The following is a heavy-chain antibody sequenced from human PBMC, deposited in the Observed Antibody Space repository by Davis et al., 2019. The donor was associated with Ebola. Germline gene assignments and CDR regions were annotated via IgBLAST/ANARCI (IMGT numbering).Heavy chain of an antibody. CDR2: IYSGGST. CDR3: ARAKRSGPSGWCAFDY. V-gene: IGHV3-53*04. Sequence: GESLKISCVASGLTVSSNYMTWVRQAPGKGLEWVSIIYSGGSTNSADSVKGRFTISRHNAENTLYLQMTSLTVEDTAVYYCARAKRSGPSGWCAFDYWGQGTLVTVSS. CDR1: GLTVSSNY. J-gene: IGHJ4*02. D-gene: IGHD6-13*01.